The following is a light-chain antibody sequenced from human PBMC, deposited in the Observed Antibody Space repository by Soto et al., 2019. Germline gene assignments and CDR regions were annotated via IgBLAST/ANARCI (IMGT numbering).Light chain of an antibody. CDR2: GAS. CDR3: QQYDDSIT. V-gene: IGKV3-20*01. J-gene: IGKJ5*01. Sequence: EIVLTQSPGTLSLSPGDRATLSCRASQSVSSNYLAWDQQKPGQAPRLLIYGASTRATGIPDRFSGSGSGTDFTLTISRLDPDDFAVYYCQQYDDSITFGRGTRLEIE. CDR1: QSVSSNY.